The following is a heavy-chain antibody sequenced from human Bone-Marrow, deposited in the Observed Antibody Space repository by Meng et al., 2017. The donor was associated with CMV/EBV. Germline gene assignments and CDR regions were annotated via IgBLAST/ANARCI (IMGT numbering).Heavy chain of an antibody. V-gene: IGHV3-48*03. CDR2: IINRGSTM. Sequence: GESLKISCAASGFTFSNYKMNWVRQAPGKGLEWVSNIINRGSTMYYADSVKGRFTISRDNAKNSLYLQMNSLRADDTAVYYCTRSWDVWGQGTTVTVSS. J-gene: IGHJ6*01. CDR1: GFTFSNYK. CDR3: TRSWDV.